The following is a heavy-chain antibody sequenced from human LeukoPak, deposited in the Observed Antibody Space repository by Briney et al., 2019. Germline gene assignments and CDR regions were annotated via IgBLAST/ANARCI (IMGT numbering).Heavy chain of an antibody. Sequence: SETLSLTCTVSGGSISSSSYYWGWIRQPPGKGLEWIGSIYYSGSTYYNPSLKSRVTISVDTSKNQFSLKLSSVTAADTAVYYCARHEEGGYDILTGYYLGNWFDPWGQGTLVTVSS. D-gene: IGHD3-9*01. CDR1: GGSISSSSYY. J-gene: IGHJ5*02. CDR3: ARHEEGGYDILTGYYLGNWFDP. CDR2: IYYSGST. V-gene: IGHV4-39*01.